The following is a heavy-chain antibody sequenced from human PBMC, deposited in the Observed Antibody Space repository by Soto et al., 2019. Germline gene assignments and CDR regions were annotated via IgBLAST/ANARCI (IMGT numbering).Heavy chain of an antibody. J-gene: IGHJ1*01. CDR3: GRGRTSLDIVVVVAAKAGYFQH. CDR1: GGSFSGYY. V-gene: IGHV4-34*01. D-gene: IGHD2-15*01. Sequence: SETLSLTCAVDGGSFSGYYWSWIRRPPGKGLEWSGEINHSGSTNYNPSLKSRVTISVDTSKHQFSLKLSSVTAADTAVYYCGRGRTSLDIVVVVAAKAGYFQHWGKGTLVTVSS. CDR2: INHSGST.